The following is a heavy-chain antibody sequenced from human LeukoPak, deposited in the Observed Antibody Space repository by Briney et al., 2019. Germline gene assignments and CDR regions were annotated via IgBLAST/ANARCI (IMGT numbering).Heavy chain of an antibody. CDR3: TRDPRALDY. Sequence: GGSLRLPCAASGFTFNRYSMNWVRQAPGKGLEWASYIAHTGTIHYADSVKGRFTISRDDTKNSLYLHMNSLRAEDTAVYYCTRDPRALDYWGQGTLVTVSS. V-gene: IGHV3-48*01. J-gene: IGHJ4*02. CDR2: IAHTGTI. CDR1: GFTFNRYS.